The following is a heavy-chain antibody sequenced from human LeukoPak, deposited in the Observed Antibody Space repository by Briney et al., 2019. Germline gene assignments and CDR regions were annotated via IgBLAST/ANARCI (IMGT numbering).Heavy chain of an antibody. V-gene: IGHV1-18*01. J-gene: IGHJ4*02. CDR2: ISAYNGNT. CDR1: GYTFTSYG. CDR3: ARLYMDYYDSSGSNSDFDY. D-gene: IGHD3-22*01. Sequence: ASVKVSCKASGYTFTSYGISWVRQAPGQGLEWMGWISAYNGNTNYAQKLQGRVTMTTDTFTSTAYMELRSLRSDDTAVYYCARLYMDYYDSSGSNSDFDYWGQGTLVTVSS.